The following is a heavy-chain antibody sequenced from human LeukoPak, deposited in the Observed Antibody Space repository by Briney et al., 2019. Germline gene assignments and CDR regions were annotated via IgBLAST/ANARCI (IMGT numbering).Heavy chain of an antibody. J-gene: IGHJ1*01. CDR3: ARGSYCSSTSCYTSSGDAEYFQH. V-gene: IGHV4-34*01. Sequence: SETLSPTCAVYGGSFSGYYWSWIRQPPGKGLEWIGEINHSGSTNYNPSLKSRVTISVDTSKNQFSLKLSSVTAADTAVYYCARGSYCSSTSCYTSSGDAEYFQHWGQGTLVTVSS. D-gene: IGHD2-2*02. CDR2: INHSGST. CDR1: GGSFSGYY.